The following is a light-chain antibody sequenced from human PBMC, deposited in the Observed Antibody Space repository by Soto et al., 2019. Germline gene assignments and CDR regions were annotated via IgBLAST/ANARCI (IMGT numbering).Light chain of an antibody. V-gene: IGLV1-47*01. CDR3: AAWDASLSGLVV. J-gene: IGLJ2*01. Sequence: QSVLTQPPSASGTPGQRVTISCSGSSSNIGSNYVYWYQQLPETAPKLLIYRNTQRPSGVPDRFSGSKSGTSASLAISGLRSEDEADYYCAAWDASLSGLVVVGGGTKLTVL. CDR2: RNT. CDR1: SSNIGSNY.